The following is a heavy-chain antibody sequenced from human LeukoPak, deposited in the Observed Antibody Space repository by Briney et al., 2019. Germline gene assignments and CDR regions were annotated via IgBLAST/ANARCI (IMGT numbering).Heavy chain of an antibody. J-gene: IGHJ6*02. CDR1: GITFSSYA. V-gene: IGHV3-33*08. Sequence: GGSLRLSCAASGITFSSYAMSWVRQAPGKGLEWVAVIWYDGSNKYYADSVKGRFTISRDNSKNTLYLQMNSLRAEDTAVYYCARECRDGYNFNTYGMDVWGQGTTVTVSS. CDR3: ARECRDGYNFNTYGMDV. D-gene: IGHD5-24*01. CDR2: IWYDGSNK.